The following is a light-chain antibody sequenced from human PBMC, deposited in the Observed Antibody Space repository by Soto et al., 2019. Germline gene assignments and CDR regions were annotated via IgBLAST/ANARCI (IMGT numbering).Light chain of an antibody. CDR2: DVT. J-gene: IGLJ2*01. V-gene: IGLV2-14*03. Sequence: QSALTQPASVSGSPGQSITISCTGTSSDVGRYNYVSWYQHHPGKAPKLMIYDVTNRPSGVSNRFSGSKSGNTASLTISGLQAEDEADYYCTSYTTSSPYLVFGGGTKLTVL. CDR3: TSYTTSSPYLV. CDR1: SSDVGRYNY.